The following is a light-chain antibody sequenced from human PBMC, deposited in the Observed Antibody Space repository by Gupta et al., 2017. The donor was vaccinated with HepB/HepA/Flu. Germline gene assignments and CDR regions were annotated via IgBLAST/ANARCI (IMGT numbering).Light chain of an antibody. CDR3: QQNNNWPWT. CDR2: GAS. Sequence: EIVMTQSPATLSVSPGERVAFSCRASQDVHTNLAWMQQKPGQAPKVLFYGASARDTGVPARFIGSGSRTEFTLTITSLQSEDVAVYVCQQNNNWPWTFGQGTKVEIK. V-gene: IGKV3-15*01. CDR1: QDVHTN. J-gene: IGKJ1*01.